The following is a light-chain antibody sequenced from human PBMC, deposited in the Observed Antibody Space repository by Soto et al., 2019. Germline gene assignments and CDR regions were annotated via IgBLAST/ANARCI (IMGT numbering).Light chain of an antibody. J-gene: IGKJ5*01. CDR1: QSVLYSSNNKNY. CDR3: QQFHNYPPIT. Sequence: DLVMTQSPDSLAVSLGERATINCKSSQSVLYSSNNKNYLAWYQQKPGQPPRLLIYWASTRESGVPDRFSGSGSGTDFTLTISSLQAEDFATYYCQQFHNYPPITFGQGTRLEIK. V-gene: IGKV4-1*01. CDR2: WAS.